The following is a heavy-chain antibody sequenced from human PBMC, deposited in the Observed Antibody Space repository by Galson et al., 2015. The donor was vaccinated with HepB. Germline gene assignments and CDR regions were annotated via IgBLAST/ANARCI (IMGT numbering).Heavy chain of an antibody. J-gene: IGHJ4*02. CDR3: AKVFPWTFGGVSGQIHGGGVDY. CDR2: ISGSGGST. V-gene: IGHV3-23*01. D-gene: IGHD3-16*01. Sequence: SLRLSCAASGFTFSSYAMSWVRQAPGKGLEWVSAISGSGGSTYYADSVKGRFTISRDNSKNTLYLQMNSLRAEDTAVYYCAKVFPWTFGGVSGQIHGGGVDYWGQGTLVTVSS. CDR1: GFTFSSYA.